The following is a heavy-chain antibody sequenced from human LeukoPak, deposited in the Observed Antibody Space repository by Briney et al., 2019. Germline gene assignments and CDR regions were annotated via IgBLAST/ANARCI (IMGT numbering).Heavy chain of an antibody. CDR3: ARHGDSSSYYFDY. V-gene: IGHV4-59*08. J-gene: IGHJ4*02. CDR2: VYYSGNT. Sequence: PSETLSLTCAVSGGXISGYYCSWIRQPPGKGLEWIGYVYYSGNTKYNPSLKSRVTMSVDTSKNQFSLRLSSVTARDTAVYYCARHGDSSSYYFDYWGQGTLVTVSS. CDR1: GGXISGYY. D-gene: IGHD6-6*01.